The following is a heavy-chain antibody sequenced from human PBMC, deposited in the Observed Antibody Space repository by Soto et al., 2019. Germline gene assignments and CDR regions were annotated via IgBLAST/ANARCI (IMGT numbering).Heavy chain of an antibody. CDR1: GGTFSSYA. J-gene: IGHJ6*02. V-gene: IGHV1-69*13. Sequence: SVKVSCKASGGTFSSYAISWVRQAPGQGLEWMGGIIPIFGTANYAQKFQGRVTITADESTSTAYMELSSLRSEDTAVYYCADAVADYYYGMDVWRQGTTVTVSS. CDR2: IIPIFGTA. D-gene: IGHD6-19*01. CDR3: ADAVADYYYGMDV.